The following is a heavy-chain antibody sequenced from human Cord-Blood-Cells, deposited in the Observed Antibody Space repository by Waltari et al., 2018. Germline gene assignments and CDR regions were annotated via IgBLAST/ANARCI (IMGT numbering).Heavy chain of an antibody. J-gene: IGHJ4*02. CDR2: ISYDGSNK. CDR3: AKDVDTAMAPDY. D-gene: IGHD5-18*01. V-gene: IGHV3-30*18. Sequence: QVQLVESGGGVVQPGRSLRLSCAASGFTFSSYGMHWVRQAPGKGVEWVAVISYDGSNKYYADAVKGRFTISRDKSKNTLYLQMNSLRAEDTAVYYCAKDVDTAMAPDYWGQGTLVTVSS. CDR1: GFTFSSYG.